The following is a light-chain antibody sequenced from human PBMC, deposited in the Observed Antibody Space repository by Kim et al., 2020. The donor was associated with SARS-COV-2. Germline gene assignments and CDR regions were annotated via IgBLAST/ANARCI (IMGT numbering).Light chain of an antibody. CDR1: DSNIGVNT. CDR3: AAWDDSLNVIV. J-gene: IGLJ2*01. V-gene: IGLV1-44*01. Sequence: ELTQPPSAYGTPGQRVTISCSGSDSNIGVNTVNWFQQLPRTAPKLLIYNNNQRPSGVPDRFSGSKSGTSASLAISGLQSEDESDYYCAAWDDSLNVIVFGGGTQLTVL. CDR2: NNN.